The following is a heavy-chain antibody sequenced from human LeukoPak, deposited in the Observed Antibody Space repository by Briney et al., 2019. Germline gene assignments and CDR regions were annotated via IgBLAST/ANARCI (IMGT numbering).Heavy chain of an antibody. CDR2: TYYRSKWYN. V-gene: IGHV6-1*01. D-gene: IGHD3-10*01. J-gene: IGHJ5*02. Sequence: SRTLSLTCAISGDSVSSNSAAWNWIRQSPSRGLEWLGRTYYRSKWYNDYAVSVKSRITINPDTSKNQFSLQLNSVTPEDTAVYYCARGASIDYYGSIDVWGQGTLVTVSS. CDR1: GDSVSSNSAA. CDR3: ARGASIDYYGSIDV.